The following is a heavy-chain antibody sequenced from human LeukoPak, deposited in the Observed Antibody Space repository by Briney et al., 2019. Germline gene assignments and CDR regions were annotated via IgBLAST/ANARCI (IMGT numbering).Heavy chain of an antibody. V-gene: IGHV3-23*01. CDR2: ISGSGGST. D-gene: IGHD2-2*03. J-gene: IGHJ4*02. CDR3: AKGELFGYCSSTSCYADPRCFDY. CDR1: GFTFSSYA. Sequence: GGSLRLSCAASGFTFSSYAMSWVRQAPGKGLEWVSAISGSGGSTYYADSVKGRFTISRDNSKSTLYLQMNSLRAEDTAVYYCAKGELFGYCSSTSCYADPRCFDYWGQGTLVTVSS.